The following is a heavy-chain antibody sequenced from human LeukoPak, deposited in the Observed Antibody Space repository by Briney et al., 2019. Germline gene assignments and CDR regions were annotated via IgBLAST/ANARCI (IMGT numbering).Heavy chain of an antibody. CDR2: IKRKTDGRTT. J-gene: IGHJ3*02. CDR3: TAVPPHYSFDI. CDR1: RFTFSNAW. V-gene: IGHV3-15*01. D-gene: IGHD2/OR15-2a*01. Sequence: GGSLRLSCAPSRFTFSNAWMSWLRQAPGKGLEWVGRIKRKTDGRTTDYSEAVKGRFTISRVDSKNTLYLQMNNLTTEDTAVNYCTAVPPHYSFDIWGQGTMVTVSS.